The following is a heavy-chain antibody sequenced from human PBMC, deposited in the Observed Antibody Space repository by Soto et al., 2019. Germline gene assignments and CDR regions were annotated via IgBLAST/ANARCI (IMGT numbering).Heavy chain of an antibody. CDR3: AHRVLRTVFGLVTTTAIYFVF. CDR2: IYWDDDK. V-gene: IGHV2-5*02. Sequence: QITLNESGPTVVRPTETLTLTCRFSGFSLTTSGVGVGWIRQSPGKAPEWLALIYWDDDKRYSASLKSRLTITKDTSKNQVVLTVSDLDPTDTATSYCAHRVLRTVFGLVTTTAIYFVFWGQGTPVAVSS. CDR1: GFSLTTSGVG. D-gene: IGHD3-3*01. J-gene: IGHJ4*02.